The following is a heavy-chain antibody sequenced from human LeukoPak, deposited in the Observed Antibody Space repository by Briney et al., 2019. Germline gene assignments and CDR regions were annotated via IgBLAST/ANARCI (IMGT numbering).Heavy chain of an antibody. CDR3: AREHYDFWSGYSKSNDY. Sequence: PGGSLRLSCAASGFTFSSYWMHWVRQAPGKGLVWVSRINSDGSSTIYADSVKGRFTISRDNAKNTLYLQMNSLRAEDTAVYYCAREHYDFWSGYSKSNDYWGQGTLVTVSS. CDR1: GFTFSSYW. D-gene: IGHD3-3*01. J-gene: IGHJ4*02. CDR2: INSDGSST. V-gene: IGHV3-74*01.